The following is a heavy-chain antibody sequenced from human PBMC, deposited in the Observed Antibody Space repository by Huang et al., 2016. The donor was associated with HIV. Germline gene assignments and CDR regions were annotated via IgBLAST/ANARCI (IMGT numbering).Heavy chain of an antibody. Sequence: QVQLQESGPGLVKPSETLSLTCTVSGGSVSSGSYYWSWIRQPPGKGLEWIGYIYYSGSTNYNPSLKSRVTISVDMSKNQFSLKLSSVTAADTAVYYCARGTGSGSFDYWGQGTLVTVSS. V-gene: IGHV4-61*01. CDR1: GGSVSSGSYY. J-gene: IGHJ4*02. D-gene: IGHD3-10*01. CDR3: ARGTGSGSFDY. CDR2: IYYSGST.